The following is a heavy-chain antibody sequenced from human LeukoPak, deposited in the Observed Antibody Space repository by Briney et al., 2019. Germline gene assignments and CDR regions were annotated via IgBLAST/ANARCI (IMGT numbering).Heavy chain of an antibody. CDR1: GFTFTYAW. D-gene: IGHD2-21*02. CDR2: IKSKTDGGTT. CDR3: TTVTSGRRYFDY. J-gene: IGHJ4*02. V-gene: IGHV3-15*01. Sequence: PGGSLRLSCAVSGFTFTYAWMTWVRQAPGKGLEWVALIKSKTDGGTTDYTAPVKDRFTISRDDSKNTLYLQMNSLKTEDTAVYYRTTVTSGRRYFDYWGQGTLVSVSS.